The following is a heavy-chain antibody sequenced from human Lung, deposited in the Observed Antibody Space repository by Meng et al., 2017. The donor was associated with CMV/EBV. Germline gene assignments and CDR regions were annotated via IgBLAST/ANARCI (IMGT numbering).Heavy chain of an antibody. J-gene: IGHJ4*02. CDR2: TYYRAKWYN. CDR1: GDSVSSNSAA. CDR3: AREGRTVAPFDY. Sequence: SXTXCLXCAISGDSVSSNSAAWNWIRQAPWRGLEWLGRTYYRAKWYNDYAVAGQSRITINPDTSKNQFSMQLNAVTPEDTAVYYWAREGRTVAPFDYWGQGXLVTVSS. V-gene: IGHV6-1*01. D-gene: IGHD4-23*01.